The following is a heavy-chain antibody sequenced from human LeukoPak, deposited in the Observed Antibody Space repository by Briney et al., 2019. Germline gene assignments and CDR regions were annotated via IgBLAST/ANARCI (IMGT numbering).Heavy chain of an antibody. CDR3: ARAYYYDSGALDY. J-gene: IGHJ4*02. CDR2: IYDSGST. Sequence: SETLSLTCTVSGGSIRSSYYYWGWIRQPPGKGLEWIGSIYDSGSTYYNPSLKSRVTISVDTSKNQFSLKLSSVTAADTAVYYCARAYYYDSGALDYWGQGTLVTVSS. V-gene: IGHV4-39*07. D-gene: IGHD3-22*01. CDR1: GGSIRSSYYY.